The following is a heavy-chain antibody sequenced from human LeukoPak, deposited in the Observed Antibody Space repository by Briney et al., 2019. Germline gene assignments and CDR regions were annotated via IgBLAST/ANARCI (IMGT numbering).Heavy chain of an antibody. Sequence: ASETLSLTWTVSGGSVSSGSYYWSWIRQPPGKGLEWIGYIYYSGSTNYNPSLKSRVTISVDTSKNQFSLKLSSVTAADTAVYYCARDRNYDDSSGFDIWGQGTMVTVSS. V-gene: IGHV4-61*01. CDR3: ARDRNYDDSSGFDI. CDR1: GGSVSSGSYY. CDR2: IYYSGST. D-gene: IGHD3-22*01. J-gene: IGHJ3*02.